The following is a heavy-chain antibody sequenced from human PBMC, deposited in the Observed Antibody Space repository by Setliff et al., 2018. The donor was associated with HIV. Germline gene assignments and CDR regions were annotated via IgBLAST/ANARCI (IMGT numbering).Heavy chain of an antibody. D-gene: IGHD3-10*01. CDR1: GFSSSDYG. V-gene: IGHV3-30*02. CDR3: ANSYSASGNYHYYDYLDV. Sequence: LRLSCAASGFSSSDYGMHWVRQAPGKGLEWVAFIWYDGNNIKYADSVKGRFTISRDNSKNTLYLQMNSLRIEDSGAYYCANSYSASGNYHYYDYLDVWGKGTTVTVSS. CDR2: IWYDGNNI. J-gene: IGHJ6*03.